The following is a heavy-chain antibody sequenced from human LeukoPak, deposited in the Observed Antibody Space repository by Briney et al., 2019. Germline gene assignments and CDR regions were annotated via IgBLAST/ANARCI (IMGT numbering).Heavy chain of an antibody. V-gene: IGHV3-15*01. J-gene: IGHJ4*02. CDR2: IKIKADGGTA. CDR3: TTGVPNYDFWSGYLGGY. CDR1: GFTFSNAR. D-gene: IGHD3-3*01. Sequence: GGSLRLSCAASGFTFSNARMSWVRQAPGKGLEWVGRIKIKADGGTADYAAPLKGRFTISRDDSKNTLYLQMNSLKTEDTAVYYCTTGVPNYDFWSGYLGGYWGQGTLVAVSS.